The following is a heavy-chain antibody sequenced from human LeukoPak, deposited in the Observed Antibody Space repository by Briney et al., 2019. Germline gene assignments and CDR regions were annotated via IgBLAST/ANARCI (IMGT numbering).Heavy chain of an antibody. D-gene: IGHD5-24*01. CDR1: GFTFSNYW. CDR3: ARETPRRGETRDGYR. Sequence: GGSLRLSCAASGFTFSNYWMNWVRQAPGKGLECLANIKQDGSETYYADSVKGRFTISRDNAKNSLYLQMNSLRAEDTAVYYCARETPRRGETRDGYRWGQGTLVTISS. CDR2: IKQDGSET. V-gene: IGHV3-7*01. J-gene: IGHJ4*02.